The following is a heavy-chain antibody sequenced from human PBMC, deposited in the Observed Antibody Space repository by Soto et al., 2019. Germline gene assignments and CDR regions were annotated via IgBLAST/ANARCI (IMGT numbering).Heavy chain of an antibody. J-gene: IGHJ4*02. V-gene: IGHV1-8*01. D-gene: IGHD2-8*01. Sequence: QVQLVQSGAEVKTPGASVKVSCKASGYTFTSYDINWVRQAPGQGLEWMGWMNPNSGNTGYAQKFQGRVSMTRSTSVTAAYMELSSLTSEDTAVYYCARVLEKWPSFDYWGQGTLITVSS. CDR2: MNPNSGNT. CDR3: ARVLEKWPSFDY. CDR1: GYTFTSYD.